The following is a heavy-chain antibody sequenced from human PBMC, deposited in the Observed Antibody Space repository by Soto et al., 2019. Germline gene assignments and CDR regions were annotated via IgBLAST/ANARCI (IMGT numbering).Heavy chain of an antibody. Sequence: PSETLSLTCTVSGGSVSSGSYYWSWIRQPPGKGLEWIGYIYYSGSTNYNPSLKSRVTISVDTSRNQFSLKLSSVTAADTAVYYCARGVLGSSIAARPHYFDYWGQGTLVTVSS. CDR2: IYYSGST. CDR3: ARGVLGSSIAARPHYFDY. D-gene: IGHD6-6*01. V-gene: IGHV4-61*01. CDR1: GGSVSSGSYY. J-gene: IGHJ4*02.